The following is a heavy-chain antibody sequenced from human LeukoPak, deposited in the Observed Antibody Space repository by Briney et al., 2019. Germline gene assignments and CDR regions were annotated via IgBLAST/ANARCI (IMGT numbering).Heavy chain of an antibody. CDR1: RFTFSGYS. V-gene: IGHV3-21*01. J-gene: IGHJ4*02. CDR3: ATGLPYTSGDYYVGY. CDR2: ISSTSTYI. D-gene: IGHD3-22*01. Sequence: PGGSLRLSCAASRFTFSGYSMNWVRQAPGKGLEWVSSISSTSTYIYYAESVKGRFTISRDNAKNSLYLQMNSLRAEDTAVYYCATGLPYTSGDYYVGYWGQGTLVTVSS.